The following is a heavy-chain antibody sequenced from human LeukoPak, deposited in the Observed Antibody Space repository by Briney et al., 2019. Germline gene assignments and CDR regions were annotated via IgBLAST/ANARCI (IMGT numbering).Heavy chain of an antibody. CDR1: GYSFTTYW. Sequence: GESLKISCKGSGYSFTTYWIGWVRQMPGKGLEWMGIIYPGDSDTRYSLSFQGQVTISADKSTSTAYLQWSSLKASDTAMYYCARQPIIASFDSWGQGTLVTVSS. CDR3: ARQPIIASFDS. D-gene: IGHD2/OR15-2a*01. CDR2: IYPGDSDT. J-gene: IGHJ4*02. V-gene: IGHV5-51*01.